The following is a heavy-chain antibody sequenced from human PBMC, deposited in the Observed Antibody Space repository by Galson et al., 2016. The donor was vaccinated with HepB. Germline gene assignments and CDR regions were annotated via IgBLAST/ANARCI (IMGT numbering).Heavy chain of an antibody. V-gene: IGHV3-7*01. Sequence: SLRLSCAASGFTFSHYWMYWVRQAPGKGLEWVANIKQDGSERLYVDSVKGRFTISRDNAKNSVFLQMNSLRVEDTAVYYCAGEPGIPNGMDVWGQGTTVTVSS. CDR1: GFTFSHYW. J-gene: IGHJ6*02. CDR2: IKQDGSER. D-gene: IGHD1-14*01. CDR3: AGEPGIPNGMDV.